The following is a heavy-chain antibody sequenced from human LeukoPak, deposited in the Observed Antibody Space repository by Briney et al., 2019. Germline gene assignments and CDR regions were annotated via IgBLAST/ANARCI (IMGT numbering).Heavy chain of an antibody. V-gene: IGHV4-39*07. J-gene: IGHJ3*02. CDR2: IYSSGST. D-gene: IGHD2-21*02. CDR3: ARAPSFPGEVVVTAPGAFDI. CDR1: GVSISSSSYY. Sequence: SETLSLTCNVSGVSISSSSYYWGWIRQPPGKGLEWIGSIYSSGSTYYNSSLKSRVTISIDTSKNQFSLKLSSVTAADTAVYYCARAPSFPGEVVVTAPGAFDIWGQGTMVTVSS.